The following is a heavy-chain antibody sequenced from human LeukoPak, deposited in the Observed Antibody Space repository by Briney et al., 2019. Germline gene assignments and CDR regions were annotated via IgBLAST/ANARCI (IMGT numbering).Heavy chain of an antibody. J-gene: IGHJ4*02. CDR3: ARVLVYYGSGSQAALHFDY. D-gene: IGHD3-10*01. CDR2: IIHSGAT. CDR1: GGSSSGYY. Sequence: SETLSLTCGVYGGSSSGYYWTWIHQSPGMGLEWIGEIIHSGATNYNPSLSSRVTISVDTSKNQFSLELSSVTAADTAVYYCARVLVYYGSGSQAALHFDYWGQGTLVTVSS. V-gene: IGHV4-34*12.